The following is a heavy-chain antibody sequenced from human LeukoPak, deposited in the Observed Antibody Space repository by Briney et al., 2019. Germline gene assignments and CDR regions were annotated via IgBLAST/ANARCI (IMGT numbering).Heavy chain of an antibody. J-gene: IGHJ4*02. V-gene: IGHV1-18*01. D-gene: IGHD6-19*01. Sequence: ASVKVSCKASGYTFISYGISWVRQAPGQGLEWMGWISGYNGNTNYAQKFQGRVTMTTDTSTTTAYMELRSLRSDDTALYYCARDPTNTSGRYAFFDYWGQGTLVTVSS. CDR1: GYTFISYG. CDR3: ARDPTNTSGRYAFFDY. CDR2: ISGYNGNT.